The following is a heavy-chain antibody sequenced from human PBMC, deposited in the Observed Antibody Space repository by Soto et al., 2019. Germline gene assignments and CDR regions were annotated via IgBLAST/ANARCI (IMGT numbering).Heavy chain of an antibody. CDR1: GGCIRSIDYY. CDR2: IFHSGSA. D-gene: IGHD3-9*01. J-gene: IGHJ4*02. CDR3: ARAFYDVLTGFYVRYFDK. Sequence: ALSLTCSDSGGCIRSIDYYWGWIRQTPGKGPEWIGYIFHSGSAYYNPSLKSRSTISVDTSKNQFSLKMRSVTAADTAVYYCARAFYDVLTGFYVRYFDKWGRGILVTVSS. V-gene: IGHV4-30-4*01.